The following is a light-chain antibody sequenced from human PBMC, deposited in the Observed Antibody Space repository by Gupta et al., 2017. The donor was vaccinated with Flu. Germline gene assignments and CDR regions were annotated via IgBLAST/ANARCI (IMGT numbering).Light chain of an antibody. J-gene: IGKJ1*01. Sequence: DIVMTESPDSLAVYLGERATINCKSSQSFLYSSNNKNYLAWYQQKPGQPPKLLTYWASTRESRVPARFSGSGSCTNFTLTISSLQADDVAVYYGHQYYSPPPTFGQGTKVEIK. CDR3: HQYYSPPPT. V-gene: IGKV4-1*01. CDR2: WAS. CDR1: QSFLYSSNNKNY.